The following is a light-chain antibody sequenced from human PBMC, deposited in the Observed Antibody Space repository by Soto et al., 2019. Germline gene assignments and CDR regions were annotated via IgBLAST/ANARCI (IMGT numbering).Light chain of an antibody. CDR3: QQFSSYPLT. V-gene: IGKV3-20*01. CDR2: GAS. Sequence: EFVLTQSPGTLSLSPGERATLSCRASQTVRNNYLAWYQQKPGQAPRLLIYGASSRATGIPDRFSGSGSGTDFTLTISRLEPEDFAVYYCQQFSSYPLTFGGGTKVDI. CDR1: QTVRNNY. J-gene: IGKJ4*01.